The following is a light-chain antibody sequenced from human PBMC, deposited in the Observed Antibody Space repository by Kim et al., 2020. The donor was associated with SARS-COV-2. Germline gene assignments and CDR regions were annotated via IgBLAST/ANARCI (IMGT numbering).Light chain of an antibody. V-gene: IGLV3-21*04. CDR1: NIGSKS. J-gene: IGLJ3*02. Sequence: SYELTQPPSASGAPGKTASITCVGNNIGSKSVHWYQQKPGQAPVLLIYFDRDRPSGIPERFSGSNSGNTATLTISRVEAGDEADYYCQLWDSSSDRRVFGGGTQLTVL. CDR3: QLWDSSSDRRV. CDR2: FDR.